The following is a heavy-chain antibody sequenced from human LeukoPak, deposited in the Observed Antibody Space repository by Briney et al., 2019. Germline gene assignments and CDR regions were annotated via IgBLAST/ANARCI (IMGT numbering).Heavy chain of an antibody. J-gene: IGHJ4*02. V-gene: IGHV1-46*01. CDR3: ARDRGLKVSPSDY. Sequence: ASVKVSCKASGYSFTSYYMHWVRQAPGQGLEWMGIINPSGGSTSYAQKFQGRVTMTRDTSTSTVYMELSSVRSEDTAVYYCARDRGLKVSPSDYWGQGTLVIVSS. D-gene: IGHD3-10*01. CDR2: INPSGGST. CDR1: GYSFTSYY.